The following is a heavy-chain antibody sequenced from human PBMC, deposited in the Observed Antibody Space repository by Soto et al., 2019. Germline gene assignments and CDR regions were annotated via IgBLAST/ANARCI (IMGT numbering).Heavy chain of an antibody. CDR1: GFTLSDYG. CDR2: IWSDGNRK. Sequence: QVQLVESGGGAVQPGRSLRLSCAASGFTLSDYGMHWVRQAPDKGLEWVAVIWSDGNRKYYADSVKGRSTISRDNPDNSLFLEMNSLTADDTAVYYCVRGGKTAGGFDVWGQGTRVTVSS. V-gene: IGHV3-33*01. D-gene: IGHD2-15*01. CDR3: VRGGKTAGGFDV. J-gene: IGHJ3*01.